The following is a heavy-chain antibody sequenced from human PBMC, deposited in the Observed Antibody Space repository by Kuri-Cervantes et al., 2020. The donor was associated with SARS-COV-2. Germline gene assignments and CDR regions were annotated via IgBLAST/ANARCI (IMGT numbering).Heavy chain of an antibody. CDR2: ISYDGKNK. CDR1: GFTFNNYA. V-gene: IGHV3-30*14. Sequence: LSLTCAASGFTFNNYAMHWVRQAPGKGLEWVAVISYDGKNKYYADSVKGRFTISRENAKNSLYLQMNSLRAGDTAVYYCARSQSYCSTTSCYSGGGMDVWGQGTTVTVSS. CDR3: ARSQSYCSTTSCYSGGGMDV. D-gene: IGHD2-2*01. J-gene: IGHJ6*02.